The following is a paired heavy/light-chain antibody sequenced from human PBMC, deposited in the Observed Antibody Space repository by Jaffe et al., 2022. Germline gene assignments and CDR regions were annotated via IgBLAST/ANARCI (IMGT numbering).Heavy chain of an antibody. J-gene: IGHJ6*03. CDR2: INPNGDIT. D-gene: IGHD1-26*01. CDR1: GFTFSSYS. Sequence: EVQLVESGGDLVQPGGSLRLSCAASGFTFSSYSMHWVRQAPGKGLEYVSAINPNGDITYYANSVKGRFTISRDNSKNTLSLQMGSLRPEDMAVYYCARDTASPGWDIDVWGKGTTVTVSS. V-gene: IGHV3-64*01. CDR3: ARDTASPGWDIDV.
Light chain of an antibody. V-gene: IGLV2-14*03. CDR3: SSYTSRSIGV. CDR1: SSDVGGYNY. CDR2: DVT. J-gene: IGLJ2*01. Sequence: QSALTQPASVSGSPGQSITISCTGTSSDVGGYNYVSWYQQHPGKAPKLMIYDVTNRPSGVSDRFSGSKSGNTASLTISGLQAEDEADYYCSSYTSRSIGVFGGGTKLTVL.